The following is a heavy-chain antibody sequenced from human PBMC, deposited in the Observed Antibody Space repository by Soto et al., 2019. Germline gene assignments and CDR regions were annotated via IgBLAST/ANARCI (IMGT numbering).Heavy chain of an antibody. CDR1: GGTFSSYT. V-gene: IGHV1-69*01. J-gene: IGHJ4*02. D-gene: IGHD3-22*01. Sequence: QVQLVQSGAEVKKPGSSVKVSCKASGGTFSSYTIDWVRQAPGQGFEWMGGIIPIFGTANYAQKFQGRVTINADESTSTADMELRSLRSEDTAVYYCARGVHYDSSGYYSFYWGQGTLVTVAS. CDR2: IIPIFGTA. CDR3: ARGVHYDSSGYYSFY.